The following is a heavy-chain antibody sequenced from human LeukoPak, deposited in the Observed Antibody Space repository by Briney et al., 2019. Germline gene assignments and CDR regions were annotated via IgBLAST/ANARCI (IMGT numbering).Heavy chain of an antibody. CDR1: GFSFSTQR. CDR3: AKDILPFWSGYYTEAFDP. D-gene: IGHD3-3*01. Sequence: PGGSLRLSCAASGFSFSTQRMHWVRQAPGKGLEWVSGISWNSGSIGYADSVKGRFTISRDNAKNSLYLQMNSLRAEDTALYYCAKDILPFWSGYYTEAFDPWGQGTLVTVSS. CDR2: ISWNSGSI. V-gene: IGHV3-9*01. J-gene: IGHJ5*02.